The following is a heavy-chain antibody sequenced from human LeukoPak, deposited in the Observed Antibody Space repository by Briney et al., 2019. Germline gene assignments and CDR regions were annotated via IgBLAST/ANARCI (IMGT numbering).Heavy chain of an antibody. CDR1: GFTFSSYW. Sequence: GGSLRLSCAASGFTFSSYWMHWVRQAPGKGLEWVSYISSSGSTIYYADSVKGRFTISRDNAKNSLYLQMNSLRAEDTAVYYCARDWPYYYDSMGSDSPGTFDIWGQGTMVTVSS. CDR3: ARDWPYYYDSMGSDSPGTFDI. J-gene: IGHJ3*02. CDR2: ISSSGSTI. V-gene: IGHV3-48*04. D-gene: IGHD3-22*01.